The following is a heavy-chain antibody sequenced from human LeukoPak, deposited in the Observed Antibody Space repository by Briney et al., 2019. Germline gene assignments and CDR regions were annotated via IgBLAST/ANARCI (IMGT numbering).Heavy chain of an antibody. J-gene: IGHJ4*02. CDR3: ARSPGYYYDSSGYDEADY. V-gene: IGHV3-74*01. CDR1: GXTFSNYW. CDR2: INTDGTRT. Sequence: GGSLRLSCAASGXTFSNYWMHWVRQVPGKGLVWVSRINTDGTRTNYADSVEGRFTISRENARNTVYLQMNSLRAEDTAVYYCARSPGYYYDSSGYDEADYWGQGTLVTVSS. D-gene: IGHD3-22*01.